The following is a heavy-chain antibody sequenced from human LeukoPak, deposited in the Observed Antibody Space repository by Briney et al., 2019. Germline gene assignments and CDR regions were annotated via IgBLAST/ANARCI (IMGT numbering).Heavy chain of an antibody. Sequence: ASVKVSCKASGYTFTSYGISWVRQAPGQGLEWMGWISAYNGNTNYAQKLQGRVTMTTDTSTSTAYMELRSLRSDDTAVYYCARVPYCSGGSCYSSIDYWGQETLVTVSS. CDR1: GYTFTSYG. CDR2: ISAYNGNT. CDR3: ARVPYCSGGSCYSSIDY. D-gene: IGHD2-15*01. J-gene: IGHJ4*02. V-gene: IGHV1-18*01.